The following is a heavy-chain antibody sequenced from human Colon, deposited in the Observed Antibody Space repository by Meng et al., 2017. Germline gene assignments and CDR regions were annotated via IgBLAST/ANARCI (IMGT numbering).Heavy chain of an antibody. CDR3: AREGPIAVAGYDY. CDR2: IYSSGST. V-gene: IGHV4-4*02. Sequence: QGQLQESGPGLVKPSGTLSLTCAVSGGSISSSNWWSWVRQPPGKGLEWIGEIYSSGSTTYNPSLKSRVTISLDTPKNQFSLKLTSVTAADTAVYYCAREGPIAVAGYDYWGQGTLVTVSS. J-gene: IGHJ4*02. CDR1: GGSISSSNW. D-gene: IGHD6-19*01.